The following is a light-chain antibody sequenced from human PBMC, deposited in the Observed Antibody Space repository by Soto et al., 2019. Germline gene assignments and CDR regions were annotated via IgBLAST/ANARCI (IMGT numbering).Light chain of an antibody. Sequence: DIQMTQSPSTLSASVGDRVTITCRASQSISNRLAWYQQKPGKAPKVVIYDASSLESGVPSRFSGSGSGTEFILTINSLQPDDFATYCCQHYGGMWPFGQGTKVEIK. CDR3: QHYGGMWP. CDR2: DAS. CDR1: QSISNR. V-gene: IGKV1-5*01. J-gene: IGKJ1*01.